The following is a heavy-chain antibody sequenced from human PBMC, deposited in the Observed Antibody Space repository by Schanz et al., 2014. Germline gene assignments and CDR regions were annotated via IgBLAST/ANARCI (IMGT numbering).Heavy chain of an antibody. CDR1: GFTFSSYG. V-gene: IGHV3-33*01. CDR3: ARDGDFDY. CDR2: IWYDGSNK. Sequence: QVHLVESGGGVVQPGRSLRLSCAASGFTFSSYGMHWVRQAPGKGLEWVAIIWYDGSNKYYADSVKGRFTISRDNSKNTLFLQMSSLRAEDTAVYYCARDGDFDYWGQGTLXTVSS. J-gene: IGHJ4*02.